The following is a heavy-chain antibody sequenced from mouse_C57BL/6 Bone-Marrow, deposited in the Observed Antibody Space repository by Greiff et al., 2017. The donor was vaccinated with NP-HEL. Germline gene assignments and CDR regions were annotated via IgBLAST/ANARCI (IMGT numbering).Heavy chain of an antibody. J-gene: IGHJ4*01. CDR2: IDPETGGT. CDR1: GYTFTDYE. Sequence: VKLMESGAELVRPGASVTLSCKASGYTFTDYEMHWVKQTPVHGLEWIGAIDPETGGTAYNQKFKGKAILTADKSSSTAYMELRSLTSEDSAVYYCTRRTVGAMDDWGQGTSVTVSS. CDR3: TRRTVGAMDD. V-gene: IGHV1-15*01. D-gene: IGHD1-1*01.